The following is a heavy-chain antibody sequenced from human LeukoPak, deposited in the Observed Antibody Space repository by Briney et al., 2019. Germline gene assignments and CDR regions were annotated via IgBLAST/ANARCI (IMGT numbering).Heavy chain of an antibody. J-gene: IGHJ6*03. CDR1: GGSISSSSYY. Sequence: SETLSLTCTVSGGSISSSSYYWGWIRQPRGKGLEWIGSIFYTGTTYYNPSLQSRVTISVATSKNQFSLKLNSVTAADTAVYYCARAPPLYYYGSSYYYYYYMDVWGKGTTVTISS. CDR3: ARAPPLYYYGSSYYYYYYMDV. V-gene: IGHV4-39*07. CDR2: IFYTGTT. D-gene: IGHD3-10*01.